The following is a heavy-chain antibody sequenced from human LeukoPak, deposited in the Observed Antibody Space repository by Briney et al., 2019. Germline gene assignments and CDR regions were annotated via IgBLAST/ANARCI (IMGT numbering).Heavy chain of an antibody. Sequence: ASVKVSCKASGHTFTTYAINWVRQAPGQGLEWMGWINTNTGNPTYAQGFTGRFVFSLDTSVTTTYLQISSLKAEDTAVYYCARAAITMVRGDDYWGQGTLVTVSS. D-gene: IGHD3-10*01. CDR2: INTNTGNP. J-gene: IGHJ4*02. CDR1: GHTFTTYA. CDR3: ARAAITMVRGDDY. V-gene: IGHV7-4-1*02.